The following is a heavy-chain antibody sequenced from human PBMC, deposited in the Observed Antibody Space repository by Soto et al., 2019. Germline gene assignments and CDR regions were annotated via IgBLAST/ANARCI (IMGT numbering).Heavy chain of an antibody. D-gene: IGHD2-2*01. V-gene: IGHV1-2*02. CDR3: ARLTVPLDIVVLPAASYDY. J-gene: IGHJ4*02. Sequence: QVQLVQSGAEVKKPGASVKVSCEASGYTFTGYYMHWVRQAPGQGLEWMGWINPNSGGTNYVQKFQGRVTMTRDTSISTAYMELSRLRSDDTAVYYCARLTVPLDIVVLPAASYDYWGQGTLVTVSS. CDR1: GYTFTGYY. CDR2: INPNSGGT.